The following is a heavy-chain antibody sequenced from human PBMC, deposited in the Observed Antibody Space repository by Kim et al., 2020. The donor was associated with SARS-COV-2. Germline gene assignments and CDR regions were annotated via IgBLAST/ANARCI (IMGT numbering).Heavy chain of an antibody. J-gene: IGHJ4*02. CDR1: GFAISNNA. Sequence: GGSLRLSCRTSGFAISNNAMMWVRQTPEKGLEWVATIGGAATNTHYPDSVKGRFTISRDKSQNTVYLHMSSLRADDTAIYYCATWLHSHFDFWGQGTMVT. V-gene: IGHV3-23*01. CDR3: ATWLHSHFDF. D-gene: IGHD5-12*01. CDR2: IGGAATNT.